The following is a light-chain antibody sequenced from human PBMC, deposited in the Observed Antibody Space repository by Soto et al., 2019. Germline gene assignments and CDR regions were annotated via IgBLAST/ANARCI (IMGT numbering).Light chain of an antibody. V-gene: IGKV1-27*01. J-gene: IGKJ3*01. CDR2: AAS. Sequence: DIQMTQSPSSLSASVGDRVTITCQASQGISNYLAWYQQKPGKVPKLLIYAASTLQSGVPSRFSGSGSGTDFTLTISSLQPEDVATYYSQKYNSAPPFTFGPGTKVDIK. CDR1: QGISNY. CDR3: QKYNSAPPFT.